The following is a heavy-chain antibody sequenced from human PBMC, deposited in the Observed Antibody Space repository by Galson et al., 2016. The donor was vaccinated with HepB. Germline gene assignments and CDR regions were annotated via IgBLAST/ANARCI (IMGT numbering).Heavy chain of an antibody. V-gene: IGHV3-23*01. CDR3: AEELLWDGDSGWGCFQS. CDR1: KFSFRDSP. D-gene: IGHD4-17*01. Sequence: SLRLSCAISKFSFRDSPMSWVRQTPGRGLEWLSAISASGTRTYYVDSVKGRFVISRDNSQSTLYLQMNSLRAEDTALYYCAEELLWDGDSGWGCFQSWGQGTLVTVSS. J-gene: IGHJ5*02. CDR2: ISASGTRT.